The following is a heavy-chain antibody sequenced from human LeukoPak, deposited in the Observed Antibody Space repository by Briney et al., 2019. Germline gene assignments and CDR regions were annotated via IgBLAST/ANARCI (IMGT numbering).Heavy chain of an antibody. CDR1: GIIFSSYW. CDR3: ASSHDSSGND. V-gene: IGHV3-7*01. Sequence: GGSLRLSCVASGIIFSSYWMAWVRQAPGKGLEWVANIKYDGTHKFYADSVKGRFTISRDNAKNSLFLEMNSLTADDTAVYFCASSHDSSGNDWGQGTLVTVSS. J-gene: IGHJ4*02. CDR2: IKYDGTHK. D-gene: IGHD3-22*01.